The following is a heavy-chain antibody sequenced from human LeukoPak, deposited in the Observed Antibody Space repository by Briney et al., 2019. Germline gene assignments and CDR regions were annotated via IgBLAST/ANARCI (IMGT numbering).Heavy chain of an antibody. D-gene: IGHD1-26*01. V-gene: IGHV4-39*01. CDR3: ARHNRNGVVGATVSHLDY. Sequence: SETLSLTCTVSGGSISSGSYYWGWIRQPPGKGLEWIGSIYYSGSTYYNPSLKSRVTISVDTSKNQFSLKLSSVTAADTAVYYCARHNRNGVVGATVSHLDYWGQGTLVTVSS. J-gene: IGHJ4*02. CDR1: GGSISSGSYY. CDR2: IYYSGST.